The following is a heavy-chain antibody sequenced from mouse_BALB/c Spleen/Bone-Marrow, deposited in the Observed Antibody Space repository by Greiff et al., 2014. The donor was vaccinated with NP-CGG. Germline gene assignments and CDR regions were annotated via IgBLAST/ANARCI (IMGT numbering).Heavy chain of an antibody. V-gene: IGHV5-4*02. CDR2: ISDGGSYT. Sequence: DVKLVESGGGLVKPGGSLKLSCAASGFTFSDYYMYWVRQTPEKRLEWVATISDGGSYTYYPDSVKGRFTISRDNAKNNPYLQMSSLKSEDTAMYYCANYYGSTWFAYWGQGTLVTVSA. J-gene: IGHJ3*01. CDR1: GFTFSDYY. D-gene: IGHD1-1*01. CDR3: ANYYGSTWFAY.